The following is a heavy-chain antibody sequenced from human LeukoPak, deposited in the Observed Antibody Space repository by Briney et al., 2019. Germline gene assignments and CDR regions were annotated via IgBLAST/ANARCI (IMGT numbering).Heavy chain of an antibody. J-gene: IGHJ5*01. Sequence: GGSLRLSCAASGFTFDDYAMHWVRQAPGKGLEWVSYIANSGRTFYYADSVKGRFTISRDNTKKSLYLQMNNLRAEDTAIYYCARGARRYGDFDSWGQGTLVTVSS. CDR1: GFTFDDYA. D-gene: IGHD4-17*01. CDR2: IANSGRTF. V-gene: IGHV3-11*01. CDR3: ARGARRYGDFDS.